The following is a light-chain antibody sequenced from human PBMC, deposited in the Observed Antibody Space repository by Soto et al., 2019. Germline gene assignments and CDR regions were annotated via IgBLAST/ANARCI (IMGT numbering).Light chain of an antibody. Sequence: EIVLTQSPGTLSLSPGERATLSCRASQSVSSTYLAWYQQKPGQAPRLLIYGASNRATGIPDRFSGSGSGTDFTLTISRLEPEDFALYYCQQYGISPPWTFAQGTKVEIK. J-gene: IGKJ1*01. CDR1: QSVSSTY. V-gene: IGKV3-20*01. CDR2: GAS. CDR3: QQYGISPPWT.